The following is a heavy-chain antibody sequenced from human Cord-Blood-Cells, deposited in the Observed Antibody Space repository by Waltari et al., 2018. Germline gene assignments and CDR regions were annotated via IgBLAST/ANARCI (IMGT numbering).Heavy chain of an antibody. V-gene: IGHV3-21*01. CDR1: GFTSSSTI. CDR2: ISSSSSYI. Sequence: EFQLVESGGGLVKPGGSLILSCAASGFTSSSTIINWVRQAPGKGLEWVSYISSSSSYIYYADSVKGRFTISRDNAKNSLYLQMNSLRAEDTAVYYCARDPVAAFDYWGQGTLVTVSS. D-gene: IGHD6-6*01. CDR3: ARDPVAAFDY. J-gene: IGHJ4*02.